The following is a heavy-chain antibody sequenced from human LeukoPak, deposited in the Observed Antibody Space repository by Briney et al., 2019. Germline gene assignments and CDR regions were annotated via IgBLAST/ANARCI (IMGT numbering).Heavy chain of an antibody. CDR2: ISSGSSTI. V-gene: IGHV3-48*04. J-gene: IGHJ2*01. CDR1: GFTFSSYS. Sequence: PGGSLRLSCAASGFTFSSYSMNWVRQAPGKGLEWVSYISSGSSTIYYADSVKGRFTISRDNAKNSLYLQMNSLRAEDTAVYYCAREFDLWGRGTLVTVSS. CDR3: AREFDL.